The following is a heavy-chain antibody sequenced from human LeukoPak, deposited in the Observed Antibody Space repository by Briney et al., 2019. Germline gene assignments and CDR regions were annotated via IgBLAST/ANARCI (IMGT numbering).Heavy chain of an antibody. V-gene: IGHV3-30*04. D-gene: IGHD2-21*02. J-gene: IGHJ1*01. CDR3: ARDWGVVVTAIQYFQH. Sequence: GGSLRLSCAASGFTFSSYAMHWVRQAPGKGLEWVAVISCDGSNKYYADSVKGRFTISRDNSKNTLYLQMNSLRAEDTAVYYCARDWGVVVTAIQYFQHWGQGTLVTVSS. CDR2: ISCDGSNK. CDR1: GFTFSSYA.